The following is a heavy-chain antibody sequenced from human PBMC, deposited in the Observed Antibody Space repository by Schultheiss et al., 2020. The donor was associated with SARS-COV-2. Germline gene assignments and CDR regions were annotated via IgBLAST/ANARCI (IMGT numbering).Heavy chain of an antibody. Sequence: GGSLRLSCAASGFSFSSYAMHWVRQAPGKGLEWVAVISYDGSNKYYADSVKGRFTISRDNSKNTLYLQMNSLRVDDSAVYYCAREWIQNNWFDPWGQGTLVTVSS. D-gene: IGHD5-12*01. J-gene: IGHJ5*02. CDR2: ISYDGSNK. V-gene: IGHV3-30*04. CDR3: AREWIQNNWFDP. CDR1: GFSFSSYA.